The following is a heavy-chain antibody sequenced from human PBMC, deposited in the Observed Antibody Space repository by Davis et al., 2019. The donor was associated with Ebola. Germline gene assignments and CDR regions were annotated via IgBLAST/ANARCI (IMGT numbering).Heavy chain of an antibody. CDR3: ARREAGSNWSVDY. CDR1: GFTFSSYG. CDR2: ISYDGSNK. J-gene: IGHJ4*02. D-gene: IGHD6-13*01. V-gene: IGHV3-30*19. Sequence: GESLKISCAASGFTFSSYGMHWVRQAPGKGLEWVAVISYDGSNKYYADSVKGRFTISRDNSKNTLYLQMNSLRAEDTAVYYCARREAGSNWSVDYWGQGTLVTVSS.